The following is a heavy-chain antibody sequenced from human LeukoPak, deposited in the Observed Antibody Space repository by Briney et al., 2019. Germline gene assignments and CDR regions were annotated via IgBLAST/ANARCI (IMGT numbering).Heavy chain of an antibody. J-gene: IGHJ3*02. Sequence: GGSLRLSCAASGFTFSSYGMHWVRRAPGKGLEWVAFIRYDGSNKYYADSVKGRFTISRDNSKNTLYLQMNSLRAEDMALYYCAKDIAAAGTGAFDIWGQGTMVTVSS. D-gene: IGHD6-13*01. CDR2: IRYDGSNK. CDR3: AKDIAAAGTGAFDI. V-gene: IGHV3-30*02. CDR1: GFTFSSYG.